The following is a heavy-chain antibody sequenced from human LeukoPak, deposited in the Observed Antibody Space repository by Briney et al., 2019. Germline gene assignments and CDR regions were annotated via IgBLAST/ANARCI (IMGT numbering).Heavy chain of an antibody. CDR3: ARHESHCSGGSCYPDRFDY. CDR2: IYPGDSDT. J-gene: IGHJ4*02. CDR1: GYSFTTYW. V-gene: IGHV5-51*01. D-gene: IGHD2-15*01. Sequence: GESLKISCRGSGYSFTTYWIGWVRPMPGKGLEWMGIIYPGDSDTRYSPSFQGQVTISADKSISTAYLQWSSLKASDTAMYYCARHESHCSGGSCYPDRFDYWGQGTLVTVFS.